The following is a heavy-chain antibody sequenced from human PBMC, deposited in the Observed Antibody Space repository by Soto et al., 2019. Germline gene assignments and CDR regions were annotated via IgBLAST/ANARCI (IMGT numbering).Heavy chain of an antibody. CDR2: ISSSSSYI. Sequence: EVQLVESGGGLVKPGGSLRLSCAASGFTFSSYSMNWVRQAPGKGLEWVSSISSSSSYIYYADSVKGRFTISRDNAKNSLYLQMNSLRAEDTAVYYCARPCFYGSCYSRDAFDIWGQGTMVTVSS. CDR1: GFTFSSYS. J-gene: IGHJ3*02. V-gene: IGHV3-21*01. CDR3: ARPCFYGSCYSRDAFDI. D-gene: IGHD2-15*01.